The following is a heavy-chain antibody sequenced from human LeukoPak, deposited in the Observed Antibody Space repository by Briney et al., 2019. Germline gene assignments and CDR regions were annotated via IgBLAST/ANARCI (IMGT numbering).Heavy chain of an antibody. CDR1: GFTFSSYA. J-gene: IGHJ4*02. CDR3: AKGKDIVVVPAAYFDY. D-gene: IGHD2-2*01. V-gene: IGHV3-23*01. Sequence: PGGSLRLSCAASGFTFSSYAMSWVRQAPGKGLEWVSAISGSGGSTYYADSVKGRFTISRDNSKNTLYLQMNSLIAEDTAVYYCAKGKDIVVVPAAYFDYWGQGTLVPVSS. CDR2: ISGSGGST.